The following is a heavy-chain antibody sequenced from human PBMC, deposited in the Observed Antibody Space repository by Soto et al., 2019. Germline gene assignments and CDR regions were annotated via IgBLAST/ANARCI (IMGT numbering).Heavy chain of an antibody. CDR3: AGTGWGEYNWNYGDYYYMDV. CDR2: INHSGST. CDR1: GGSFSGYY. Sequence: PSETLSLTCAVYGGSFSGYYWSWIRQPPGKGLEWIGEINHSGSTNYNPSLKSRVTISVDTSKNQFSLKLSSVTAADTAVYYCAGTGWGEYNWNYGDYYYMDVWGKGTTVTVSS. D-gene: IGHD1-7*01. V-gene: IGHV4-34*01. J-gene: IGHJ6*03.